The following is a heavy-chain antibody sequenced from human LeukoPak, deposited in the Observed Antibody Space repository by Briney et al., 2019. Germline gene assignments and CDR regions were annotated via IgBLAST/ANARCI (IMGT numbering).Heavy chain of an antibody. CDR2: ISYDGRRQ. D-gene: IGHD6-25*01. CDR1: GFTFNTHG. V-gene: IGHV3-30*03. CDR3: AAGGFSLDY. J-gene: IGHJ4*02. Sequence: GGSLRLSCVGSGFTFNTHGMHWVRQAPGKGLEWLAIISYDGRRQYYAESVKGRFTISRDNSKSTVYVQMNSLRAEDTAVYYCAAGGFSLDYWGQGTLVTVSS.